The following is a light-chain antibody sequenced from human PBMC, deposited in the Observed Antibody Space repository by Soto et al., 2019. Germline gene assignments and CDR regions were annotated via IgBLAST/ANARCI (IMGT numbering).Light chain of an antibody. J-gene: IGLJ1*01. V-gene: IGLV2-23*02. CDR3: CSYAGSSTPLYV. CDR1: SSDVGSYNL. CDR2: EVS. Sequence: QSALTQPASVSGSPGQSITISCTGTSSDVGSYNLVSWYQQHPGKAPKLMIYEVSKRPSGVSNRFSGSKSGNTASLTISGLQAEDEADYYGCSYAGSSTPLYVFGTGTKLTVL.